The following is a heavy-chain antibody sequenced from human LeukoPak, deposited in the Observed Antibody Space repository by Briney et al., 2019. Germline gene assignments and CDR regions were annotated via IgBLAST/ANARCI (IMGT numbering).Heavy chain of an antibody. J-gene: IGHJ4*02. CDR1: GYSISSGYY. Sequence: SETLSLTCTVSGYSISSGYYWGWIRQPPGKGLEWIGSIYHSGSTYYNPSLKSRVTISVDTSKNQFSLKLSSVTAADTAVYYCARDLGVSYNAPDYWGQGTLVTVSS. V-gene: IGHV4-38-2*02. CDR2: IYHSGST. CDR3: ARDLGVSYNAPDY. D-gene: IGHD2-8*01.